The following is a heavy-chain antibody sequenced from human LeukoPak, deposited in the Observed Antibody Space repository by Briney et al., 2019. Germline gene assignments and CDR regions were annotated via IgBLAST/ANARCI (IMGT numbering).Heavy chain of an antibody. CDR1: GFTFSTFW. J-gene: IGHJ4*02. CDR2: MSGSGGMT. CDR3: AKGPFFYYDASGYNYYDL. D-gene: IGHD3-22*01. Sequence: GGSLRLSCAASGFTFSTFWMHWVRQRPGKGLEWVSAMSGSGGMTYTADSVKGRFTISRDNSKNTLDLQMNSLRADDTAIYYCAKGPFFYYDASGYNYYDLWGQGTLVTVSS. V-gene: IGHV3-23*01.